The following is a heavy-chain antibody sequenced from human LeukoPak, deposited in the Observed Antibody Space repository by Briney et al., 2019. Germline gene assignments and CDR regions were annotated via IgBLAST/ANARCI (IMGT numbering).Heavy chain of an antibody. D-gene: IGHD3-10*01. J-gene: IGHJ4*02. CDR2: IRSKANGYAT. CDR1: GFTFCGSA. V-gene: IGHV3-73*01. Sequence: GGSLKLSCAASGFTFCGSAMHWVRQASGKGLEWVGRIRSKANGYATAYAASVIGRFTISRDDSKNTAYLQLNSLKTEDTAVYYCTRQFTMEGYDYWGQGTLVTVSS. CDR3: TRQFTMEGYDY.